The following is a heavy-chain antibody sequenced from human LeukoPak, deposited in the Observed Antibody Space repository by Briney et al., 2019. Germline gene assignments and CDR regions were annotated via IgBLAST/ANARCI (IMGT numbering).Heavy chain of an antibody. Sequence: QPGRSLRLSCAASGFTFSSYAMHWVRQAPGKGPEWVAVISYDGSNKYYADSVKGRFTISRDNSKNTLYLQMNSLRAEDTAVYYCAKYRPDSYGYRDYWGQGTLITVSS. CDR3: AKYRPDSYGYRDY. CDR1: GFTFSSYA. V-gene: IGHV3-30*18. CDR2: ISYDGSNK. J-gene: IGHJ4*02. D-gene: IGHD5-18*01.